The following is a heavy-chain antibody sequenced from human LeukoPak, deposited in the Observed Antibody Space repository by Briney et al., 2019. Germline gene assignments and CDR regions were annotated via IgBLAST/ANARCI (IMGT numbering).Heavy chain of an antibody. CDR3: ARQLVDFWAPRYFDY. J-gene: IGHJ4*02. V-gene: IGHV4-39*01. Sequence: SETLSLTCTVSGGSISSSSYYWGWIRQPPGKGLEWIGRIYYSGSTYYNPSLKSRVTISVDTSKNQFSLKLSSVTAADTAVYYCARQLVDFWAPRYFDYWGQGTLVTVSS. CDR2: IYYSGST. D-gene: IGHD3-3*01. CDR1: GGSISSSSYY.